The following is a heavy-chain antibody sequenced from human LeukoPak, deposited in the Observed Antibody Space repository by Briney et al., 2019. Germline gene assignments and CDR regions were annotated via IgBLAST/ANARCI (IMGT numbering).Heavy chain of an antibody. CDR1: GFTFSTYR. CDR3: ANLPL. J-gene: IGHJ4*02. Sequence: PGGSLRLSCAVSGFTFSTYRMNWVRQAPGMGLEWVSYISSSSSITYYADSVKGRFTISRDNSKNTLYLQMNSLRPEDAAVYYCANLPLWGQGTLVTVSS. CDR2: ISSSSSIT. V-gene: IGHV3-48*01.